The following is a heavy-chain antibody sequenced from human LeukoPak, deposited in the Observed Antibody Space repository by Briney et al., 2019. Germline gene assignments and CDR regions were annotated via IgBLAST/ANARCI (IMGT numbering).Heavy chain of an antibody. CDR3: ASMTRDCTNGVCRPRGYFQP. J-gene: IGHJ1*01. CDR1: GFTFSSYG. V-gene: IGHV3-33*01. Sequence: GRSLRLSCAASGFTFSSYGMHWVRQAPGKGLEWVAVIWYDGSNKYYADSVKGRFTISRDNSKNTLYLQMNSLRAEDTAVYYCASMTRDCTNGVCRPRGYFQPWGQGTLVTVSS. CDR2: IWYDGSNK. D-gene: IGHD2-8*01.